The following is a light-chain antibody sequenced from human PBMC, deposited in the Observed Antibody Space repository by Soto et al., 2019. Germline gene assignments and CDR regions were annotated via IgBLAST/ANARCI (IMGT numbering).Light chain of an antibody. CDR1: SSDVGSYNF. V-gene: IGLV2-14*01. J-gene: IGLJ1*01. CDR3: ASYTTSSNYV. Sequence: QSALTQPASVSGSPGQSITISCTGTSSDVGSYNFVSWYQQLPSRAPKLMIYEVSNRPSGVSNRFSGSKSGNTASLTISGLQAEDEADYYCASYTTSSNYVFGTGTKVTV. CDR2: EVS.